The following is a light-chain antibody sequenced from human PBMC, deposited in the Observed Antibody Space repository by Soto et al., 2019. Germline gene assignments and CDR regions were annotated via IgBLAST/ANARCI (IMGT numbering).Light chain of an antibody. CDR1: SSDIGGYNS. Sequence: QSALTQSPSASGSPGQSVTISCTGTSSDIGGYNSVSWYQQHPGKAPKVMIYDVTKRPSGVPDRFSGSKSGNTASLTVSELQDEDEADYSCSSYTDRKNLVFGTGTKVTVL. J-gene: IGLJ1*01. CDR2: DVT. V-gene: IGLV2-8*01. CDR3: SSYTDRKNLV.